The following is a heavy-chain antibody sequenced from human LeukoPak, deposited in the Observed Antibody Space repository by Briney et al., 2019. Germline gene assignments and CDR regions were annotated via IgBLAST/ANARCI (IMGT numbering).Heavy chain of an antibody. D-gene: IGHD3-22*01. CDR3: TTNPYDRSGYHI. CDR1: GLTFTKAW. V-gene: IGHV3-15*01. Sequence: GGSLRLSCAASGLTFTKAWMTWVRQAPGEGLEWVGRIKSNTDGGTTDYAAPVKGRFTISRDDSKNTLYLQMNSLKTEDTAVYYCTTNPYDRSGYHIWGQGTMVTVSS. CDR2: IKSNTDGGTT. J-gene: IGHJ3*02.